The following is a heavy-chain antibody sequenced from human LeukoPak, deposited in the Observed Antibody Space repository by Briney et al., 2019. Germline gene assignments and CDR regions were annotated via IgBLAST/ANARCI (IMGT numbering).Heavy chain of an antibody. V-gene: IGHV4-34*01. J-gene: IGHJ4*02. CDR1: GGSFSGYY. Sequence: SETLSLTCAVYGGSFSGYYWSWIRQPPGKGLEWIGEINHSGSTNYNPSLKSRVTISVDTSKNQFSLKLSSVTAADTAVYYCARRRSSWLRRGFDYWGQGTLVTVSS. CDR3: ARRRSSWLRRGFDY. CDR2: INHSGST. D-gene: IGHD6-13*01.